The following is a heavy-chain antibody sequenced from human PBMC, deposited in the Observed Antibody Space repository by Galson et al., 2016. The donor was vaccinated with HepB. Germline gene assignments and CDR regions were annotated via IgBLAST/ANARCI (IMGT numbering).Heavy chain of an antibody. Sequence: LSLTCAVSGGSITSINWWSWVRQAPGKGLEWVSYISHSSDLIHYTDSVKGRFTISRDNAKNTLYLQMDSLRVEDTAVYYCARDQSGDCSTTKCWGPDYWGQGTLVTVSS. CDR3: ARDQSGDCSTTKCWGPDY. J-gene: IGHJ4*02. CDR1: GGSITSIN. CDR2: ISHSSDLI. D-gene: IGHD2-2*01. V-gene: IGHV3-48*01.